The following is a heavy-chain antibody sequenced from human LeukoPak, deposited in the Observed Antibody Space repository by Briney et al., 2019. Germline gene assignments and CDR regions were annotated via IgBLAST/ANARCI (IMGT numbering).Heavy chain of an antibody. J-gene: IGHJ4*02. V-gene: IGHV4-30-2*01. CDR2: IYHSGST. CDR3: ARVPTYCSGDNCYETPDY. D-gene: IGHD2-15*01. Sequence: SETLSLTYTVSGGSISSGGYYWSWIRQPPGKGLEWIGYIYHSGSTYYNPSLKSRVTISVDRSKNQFSLKLSSVTAADTAVYYCARVPTYCSGDNCYETPDYWGQGTLVTVSS. CDR1: GGSISSGGYY.